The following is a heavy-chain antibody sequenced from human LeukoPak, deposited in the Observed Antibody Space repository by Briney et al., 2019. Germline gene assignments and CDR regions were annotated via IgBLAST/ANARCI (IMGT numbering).Heavy chain of an antibody. CDR3: ARHGYASGWYDY. Sequence: GESLKISCKGSGYSFTDYWIGWVRQMPGKGLEWMGIIYPGDSDTRYNTSFQGQVTISADRSISTAFLQWSSLKASDTAMYFCARHGYASGWYDYWGQGTLVTVSS. CDR2: IYPGDSDT. D-gene: IGHD6-19*01. J-gene: IGHJ4*02. CDR1: GYSFTDYW. V-gene: IGHV5-51*01.